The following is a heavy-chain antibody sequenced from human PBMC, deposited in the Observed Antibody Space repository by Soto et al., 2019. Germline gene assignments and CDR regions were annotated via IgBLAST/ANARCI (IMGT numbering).Heavy chain of an antibody. CDR1: GGTFSSYT. D-gene: IGHD3-9*01. CDR3: ARNTYDILTGYYLPDY. Sequence: SVKVSCKASGGTFSSYTISWVRQAPGQGLEWMGRIIPILGIANYAQKFQGRVTITADKSTSTAYMELSSLRSEDTAVYYCARNTYDILTGYYLPDYWGQGTLVTVSS. J-gene: IGHJ4*02. CDR2: IIPILGIA. V-gene: IGHV1-69*02.